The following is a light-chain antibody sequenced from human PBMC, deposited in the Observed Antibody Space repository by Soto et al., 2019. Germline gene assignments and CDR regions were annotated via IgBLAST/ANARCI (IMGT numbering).Light chain of an antibody. Sequence: QSALTRPASVSGSPGQSITISCTGTSSDIGAYNYVSWYQQHPGKAPKLMIYDVRHRPSGGSNRFSGSKSGNTASLTISGLQAEDEADYYCSSYTTISTLVVFGGGTKLTVL. CDR2: DVR. CDR3: SSYTTISTLVV. CDR1: SSDIGAYNY. J-gene: IGLJ2*01. V-gene: IGLV2-14*03.